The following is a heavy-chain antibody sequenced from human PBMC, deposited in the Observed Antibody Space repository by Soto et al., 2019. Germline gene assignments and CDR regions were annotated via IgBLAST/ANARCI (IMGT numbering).Heavy chain of an antibody. V-gene: IGHV3-21*01. CDR2: ISSSSSYI. D-gene: IGHD2-2*02. CDR3: AREGMGPDNVVVPAAIGY. Sequence: VGSLRLSCAASGFTFSSYSMNWVRQAPGKGLEWVSSISSSSSYIYYADSVKGRFTISRDNAKNSLYLQMNSLRAEDTAVYYCAREGMGPDNVVVPAAIGYWGQGTLVTVSS. J-gene: IGHJ4*01. CDR1: GFTFSSYS.